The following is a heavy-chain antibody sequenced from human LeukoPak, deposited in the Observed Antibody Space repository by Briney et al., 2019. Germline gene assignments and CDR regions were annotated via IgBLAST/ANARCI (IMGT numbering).Heavy chain of an antibody. CDR2: ISYDGSNK. Sequence: GGALRLSCAASGFTFSSYAMHWVRQAPGKGLEWVAVISYDGSNKYYADSVKGRFTISRDNAKNSLYLQMNSLRAEDTAVYYCARSLPNYYDSSGSHAFDIWGQGTMVTVSS. CDR1: GFTFSSYA. V-gene: IGHV3-30*04. D-gene: IGHD3-22*01. CDR3: ARSLPNYYDSSGSHAFDI. J-gene: IGHJ3*02.